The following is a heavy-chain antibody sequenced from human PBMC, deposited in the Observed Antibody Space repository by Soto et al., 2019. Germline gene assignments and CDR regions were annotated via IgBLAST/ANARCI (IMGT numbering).Heavy chain of an antibody. V-gene: IGHV1-2*02. CDR1: GYTFTGYY. Sequence: ASVKVSCKASGYTFTGYYMHWVQQAPGQGLEWMGWINPNSGGTNYAQKFQGRVTMTRDTSISTAYMELSRLRSDDTAVYYCARDRGNDILTGYYPLNNWFDPGAREPWSPSPQ. CDR3: ARDRGNDILTGYYPLNNWFDP. D-gene: IGHD3-9*01. J-gene: IGHJ5*02. CDR2: INPNSGGT.